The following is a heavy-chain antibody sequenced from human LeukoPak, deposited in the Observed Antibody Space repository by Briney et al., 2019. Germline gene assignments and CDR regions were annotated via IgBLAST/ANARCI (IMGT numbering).Heavy chain of an antibody. J-gene: IGHJ5*02. CDR3: VKSDWFDP. Sequence: GGSLRLSCAASGFAISSYWMSWVRQAPGKGLVWVARVKYDGTVTTYADFVKGRFTISKDSAKNTLYLQMNSLRAEDTGVYYCVKSDWFDPWGQGALVTVSS. CDR2: VKYDGTVT. CDR1: GFAISSYW. V-gene: IGHV3-74*01.